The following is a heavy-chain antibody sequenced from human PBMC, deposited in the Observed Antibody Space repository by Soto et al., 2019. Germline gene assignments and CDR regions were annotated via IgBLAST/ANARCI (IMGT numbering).Heavy chain of an antibody. Sequence: ASVKVSCKASGGTFSSYAISWVRQAPGQGLEWMGGIIPIFGTANYAQKFQGRVTITADESTSTAYMELSSLRPEDTAVYYCARGLPDYGDYAGIFDYWGQGTLVTVSS. CDR3: ARGLPDYGDYAGIFDY. V-gene: IGHV1-69*13. D-gene: IGHD4-17*01. CDR1: GGTFSSYA. CDR2: IIPIFGTA. J-gene: IGHJ4*02.